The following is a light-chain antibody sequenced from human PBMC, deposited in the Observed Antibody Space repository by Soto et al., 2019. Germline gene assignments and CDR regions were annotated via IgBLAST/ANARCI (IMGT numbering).Light chain of an antibody. CDR1: SSDVGGYNY. CDR2: DVC. V-gene: IGLV2-14*03. Sequence: QSVLTQPASVSGSPGQSITISCTGTSSDVGGYNYVSWYQQHPDTAPRLIIYDVCYRPSGVSNRFSGSKSGNTASLTISGLQAEDEADYYCSAYTSSSTPYVFGSGTKVTVL. CDR3: SAYTSSSTPYV. J-gene: IGLJ1*01.